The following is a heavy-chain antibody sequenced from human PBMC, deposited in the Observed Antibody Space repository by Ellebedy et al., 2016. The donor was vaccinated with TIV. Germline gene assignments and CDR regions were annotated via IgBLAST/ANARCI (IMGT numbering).Heavy chain of an antibody. CDR2: IYHSGST. CDR3: ARTTYYYDTGVPNWFDP. Sequence: SETLSLXXAVSGGSITSVGYSWSWIRQPPGKDLEWIGYIYHSGSTYYNPSLRSRVTMSVDRSNNQFSLSLTSVTAADTAVYYCARTTYYYDTGVPNWFDPWGQGTLVTVSS. CDR1: GGSITSVGYS. D-gene: IGHD3-22*01. J-gene: IGHJ5*02. V-gene: IGHV4-30-2*01.